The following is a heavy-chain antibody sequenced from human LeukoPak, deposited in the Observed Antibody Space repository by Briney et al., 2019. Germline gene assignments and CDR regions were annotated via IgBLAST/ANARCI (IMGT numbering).Heavy chain of an antibody. J-gene: IGHJ5*02. CDR2: INHSGST. Sequence: PSETLSLTCAVYGGSFSGYYWSWIRQPPGKGLEWIGEINHSGSTNYNPSLKSRVTISVDTSKNQFSLKLSSVTAADTAVYYCARGLVIQLRGRRFDPWGQGTLVTVS. CDR3: ARGLVIQLRGRRFDP. CDR1: GGSFSGYY. D-gene: IGHD5-18*01. V-gene: IGHV4-34*01.